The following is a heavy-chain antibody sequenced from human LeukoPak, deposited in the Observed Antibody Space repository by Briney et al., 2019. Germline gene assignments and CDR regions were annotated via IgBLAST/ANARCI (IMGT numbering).Heavy chain of an antibody. J-gene: IGHJ4*02. V-gene: IGHV4-31*11. CDR1: GVSISSGGYY. CDR2: IYYSGST. Sequence: SQTLSLSCAVSGVSISSGGYYWSWIRQHPGKGLEWIGYIYYSGSTYYNPSLKSRVTISVDTSKNQFSLKLSSVTAADTAVYYCARERWLQRMGFDYWGQGTLVTVSS. D-gene: IGHD5-24*01. CDR3: ARERWLQRMGFDY.